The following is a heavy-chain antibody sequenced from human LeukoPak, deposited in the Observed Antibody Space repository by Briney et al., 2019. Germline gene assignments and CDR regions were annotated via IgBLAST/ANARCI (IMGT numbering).Heavy chain of an antibody. CDR2: IYTSGST. Sequence: SETLSLTCTVSGASISSYYWTLIRQPAGKGLEWIGRIYTSGSTYYNPSLKSRVTMSVDTSKNQFSLKLSSVTAADTAVYYCARGVEMATIGGYNWFDPWGQGTLVTVSS. D-gene: IGHD5-24*01. CDR3: ARGVEMATIGGYNWFDP. CDR1: GASISSYY. V-gene: IGHV4-4*07. J-gene: IGHJ5*02.